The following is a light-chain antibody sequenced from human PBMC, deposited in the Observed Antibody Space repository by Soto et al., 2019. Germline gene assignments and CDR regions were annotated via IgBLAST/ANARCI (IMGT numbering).Light chain of an antibody. V-gene: IGKV3D-15*01. CDR1: QSVSYY. J-gene: IGKJ5*01. Sequence: EIVLTQSPGTLSLSPGERATLSCRASQSVSYYLAWYQQKPGQAPRLLIYGASNRATGIPDRFSGSGSGTDFTLTISSLQSEDFAVYYCQQYNNWPPITFGQGTRLEIK. CDR3: QQYNNWPPIT. CDR2: GAS.